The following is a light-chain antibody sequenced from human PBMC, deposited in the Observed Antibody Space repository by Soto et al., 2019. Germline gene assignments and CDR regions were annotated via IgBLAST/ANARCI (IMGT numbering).Light chain of an antibody. CDR2: GAS. Sequence: EIGMTQSPATLSVSPGERATLSCRASQSVSSNLAWYQQKPGKAPRLLIYGASTRATGIPARFSGSGSGTEFTLTISSLQSADFAVYYCQQHNNWPPWRFGQGTRWIS. CDR3: QQHNNWPPWR. V-gene: IGKV3-15*01. J-gene: IGKJ1*01. CDR1: QSVSSN.